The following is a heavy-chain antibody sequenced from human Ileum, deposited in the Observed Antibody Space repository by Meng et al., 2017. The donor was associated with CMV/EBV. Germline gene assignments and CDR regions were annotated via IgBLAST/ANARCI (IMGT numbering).Heavy chain of an antibody. D-gene: IGHD3-10*01. Sequence: GESLKISCKTSGYRFNNYWIGWVRQMPGKGLEWMGIIFPGDSDTRYSPSFEGQVTLSVDKSISTAYLQWSSLQASDTAIYYCAREMIRGVVDSWGQGKLVNGAS. CDR1: GYRFNNYW. J-gene: IGHJ4*02. CDR3: AREMIRGVVDS. CDR2: IFPGDSDT. V-gene: IGHV5-51*01.